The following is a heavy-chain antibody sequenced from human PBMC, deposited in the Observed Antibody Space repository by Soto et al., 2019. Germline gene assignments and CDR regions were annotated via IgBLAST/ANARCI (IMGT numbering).Heavy chain of an antibody. V-gene: IGHV1-46*01. CDR2: INPSGGST. CDR1: GYTFTSYY. D-gene: IGHD3-10*01. CDR3: ARDGTYYYGPTGINSGMDV. J-gene: IGHJ6*02. Sequence: ASVKVSCKASGYTFTSYYMHWVRQAPGQGLEWMGIINPSGGSTSYAQKFQGRVTMTRDTSTSTVYMELSSLRSEDTAVYYCARDGTYYYGPTGINSGMDVWGQGTTVTVSS.